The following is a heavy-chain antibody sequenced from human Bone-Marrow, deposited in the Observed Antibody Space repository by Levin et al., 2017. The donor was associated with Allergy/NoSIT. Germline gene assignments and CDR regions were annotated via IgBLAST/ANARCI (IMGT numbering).Heavy chain of an antibody. J-gene: IGHJ4*02. Sequence: ASVKVSCKASGGTFSNYGITWVRQAPGQGLEWMGGIIPKIGTPNYAQKFQGRVTITADESTSTVYMELSSLRSEDTAVYYCARVNAYYYDSSGYPTYYFHYWGQGTPVTVSS. CDR3: ARVNAYYYDSSGYPTYYFHY. D-gene: IGHD3-22*01. CDR1: GGTFSNYG. CDR2: IIPKIGTP. V-gene: IGHV1-69*13.